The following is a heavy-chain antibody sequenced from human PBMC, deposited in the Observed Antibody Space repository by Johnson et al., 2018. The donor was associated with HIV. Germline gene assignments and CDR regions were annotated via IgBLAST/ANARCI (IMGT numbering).Heavy chain of an antibody. J-gene: IGHJ3*02. CDR3: ARVYYYDNKDGFDI. Sequence: QMQLVESGGGLVKPGGSLRLSCAASGFSFSSYAMHWVRQAPGKGLEWVASLSYDGSTKDYADSVKGRFTISRDISMNLLYLQMNSLRTEDTAVYYCARVYYYDNKDGFDIWGQGTTVTVSS. CDR2: LSYDGSTK. V-gene: IGHV3-30*04. CDR1: GFSFSSYA. D-gene: IGHD3-22*01.